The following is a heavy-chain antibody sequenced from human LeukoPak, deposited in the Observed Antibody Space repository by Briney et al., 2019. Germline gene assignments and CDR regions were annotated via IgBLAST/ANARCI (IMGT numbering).Heavy chain of an antibody. V-gene: IGHV5-51*01. D-gene: IGHD6-13*01. CDR2: IYPGDSDT. CDR1: GNSFSTNW. Sequence: GESLKISCRASGNSFSTNWIGWVRQMPGKGLEWMGVIYPGDSDTRYSPSFQGQVTMSADKSISTAYLQWSSLKASDTAMYYCANGIAAAGGFNYWGQGTQVTVSS. CDR3: ANGIAAAGGFNY. J-gene: IGHJ4*02.